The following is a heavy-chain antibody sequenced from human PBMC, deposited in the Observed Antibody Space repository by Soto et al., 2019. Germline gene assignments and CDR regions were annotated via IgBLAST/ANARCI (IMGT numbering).Heavy chain of an antibody. CDR1: GYTFTGYY. V-gene: IGHV1-2*04. Sequence: GASVKVSCKASGYTFTGYYMHWVRQAPGQGLEWMGWINPNSGGTNYAQKFQGWVTMTRDTSISTAYMELSRLRSDDTAVYYCARGSGIIFGGVIVRVHYYFAYWGQGTPVTFPS. D-gene: IGHD3-16*02. CDR2: INPNSGGT. CDR3: ARGSGIIFGGVIVRVHYYFAY. J-gene: IGHJ4*02.